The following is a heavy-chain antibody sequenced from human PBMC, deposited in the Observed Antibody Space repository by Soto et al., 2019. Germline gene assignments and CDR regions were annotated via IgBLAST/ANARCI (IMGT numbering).Heavy chain of an antibody. Sequence: GGSLRLSCAASGFTFSSYAMSWVRQAPGKGLEWVSAISGSGGSTYYADSVKGRFTISRDNSKNTLYLQMNSLRAEDTAVYYCAKGYRSGWYPPYYFDYWGQGTLVTVSS. CDR3: AKGYRSGWYPPYYFDY. CDR2: ISGSGGST. CDR1: GFTFSSYA. J-gene: IGHJ4*02. V-gene: IGHV3-23*01. D-gene: IGHD6-19*01.